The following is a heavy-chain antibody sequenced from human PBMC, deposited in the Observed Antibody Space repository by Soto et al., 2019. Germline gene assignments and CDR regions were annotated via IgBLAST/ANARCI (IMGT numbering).Heavy chain of an antibody. CDR1: GFSFSSYA. J-gene: IGHJ4*02. D-gene: IGHD5-12*01. CDR3: AKGSIEYSASVDN. V-gene: IGHV3-23*01. Sequence: EVQLLESGGGLVQPGGSLRLSCAASGFSFSSYAMVWVRQAPGKGLEWVSVISARGGSLYFADSVKGRFTISRDNSKNVLALEMNSLRAEATARYFCAKGSIEYSASVDNWGQGTLVVVSS. CDR2: ISARGGSL.